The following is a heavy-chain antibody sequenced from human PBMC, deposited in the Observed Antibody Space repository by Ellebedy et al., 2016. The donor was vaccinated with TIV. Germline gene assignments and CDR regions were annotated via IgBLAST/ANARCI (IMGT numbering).Heavy chain of an antibody. Sequence: GESLKISCAASGFTFNNYDLNWVRQAPGKGLEWVSSIGRRGASTYYADSVTGRFTISRDNAKKSLFLQMSSLRFEDTAVYYCARGVDYWGQGTLVSVSS. CDR3: ARGVDY. CDR2: IGRRGAST. V-gene: IGHV3-21*01. J-gene: IGHJ4*02. CDR1: GFTFNNYD.